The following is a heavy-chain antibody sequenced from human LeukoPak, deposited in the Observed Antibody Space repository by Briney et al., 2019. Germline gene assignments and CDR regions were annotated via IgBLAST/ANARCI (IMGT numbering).Heavy chain of an antibody. J-gene: IGHJ4*02. V-gene: IGHV3-21*01. Sequence: GGSLRLSCAASGFTFSMYAMSWVRQAPGKGLEWVSSISSSSSYIYYADSVKGRFTISRDNAKNSLYLQMNSLRAEDTAVYYCARDWLGPADYWGQGTLVTVSS. D-gene: IGHD5-12*01. CDR2: ISSSSSYI. CDR1: GFTFSMYA. CDR3: ARDWLGPADY.